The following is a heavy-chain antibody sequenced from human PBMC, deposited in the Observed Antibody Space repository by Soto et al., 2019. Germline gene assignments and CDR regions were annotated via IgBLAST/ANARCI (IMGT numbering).Heavy chain of an antibody. J-gene: IGHJ4*02. CDR1: GFTFSYYA. CDR2: ITGSGGNI. CDR3: ASLEQWLPRDY. D-gene: IGHD6-19*01. Sequence: EVQLLESGGGLVQPGGSLRLSCAASGFTFSYYAMSWVRQAPGKGPEWVSGITGSGGNIYYADSVKGRFTISRDNSKNTLSLQMNSLRVEDTAVYYRASLEQWLPRDYWGQGTLVTVSS. V-gene: IGHV3-23*01.